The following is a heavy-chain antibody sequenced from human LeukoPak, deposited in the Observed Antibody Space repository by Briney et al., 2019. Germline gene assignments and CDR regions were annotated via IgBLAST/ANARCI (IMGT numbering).Heavy chain of an antibody. J-gene: IGHJ4*02. CDR2: ISGSGGST. V-gene: IGHV3-23*01. CDR1: GFTFSSYG. CDR3: ARGAYYYDSSGGPLDY. Sequence: PGGSLRLSCAASGFTFSSYGMSWVRQALGKGLEWVSAISGSGGSTYYADSVKGRFTISRVNSKNTLYLQMNSLRAEDTAVYYCARGAYYYDSSGGPLDYWGQGTLVTVSS. D-gene: IGHD3-22*01.